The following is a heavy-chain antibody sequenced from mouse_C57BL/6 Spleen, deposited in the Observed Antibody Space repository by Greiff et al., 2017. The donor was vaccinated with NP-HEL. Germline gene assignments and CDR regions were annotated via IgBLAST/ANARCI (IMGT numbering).Heavy chain of an antibody. CDR3: ARGGLLPYYFDY. Sequence: DVMLVESGGGLVKPGGSLKLSCAASGFTFSSYAMSWVRQTPEKRLEWVATISDGGSYTYYPDNVKGRFTISRDNAKNNLYLQMSHLKSEDTAMYYCARGGLLPYYFDYWGQGTTLTVSS. D-gene: IGHD1-1*01. CDR1: GFTFSSYA. CDR2: ISDGGSYT. J-gene: IGHJ2*01. V-gene: IGHV5-4*03.